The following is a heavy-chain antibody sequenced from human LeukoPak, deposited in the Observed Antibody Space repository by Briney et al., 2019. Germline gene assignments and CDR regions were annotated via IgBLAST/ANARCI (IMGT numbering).Heavy chain of an antibody. Sequence: LRLSCAASGFTFSSYTMSWIRQHPGKGLEWVGYIYYSGSTSYNPSLKSRVTISVDTSKNQFSLKLSSVTAADTAVYYCAREADYYDSSGYIGFDPWGQGTLVTVSS. CDR2: IYYSGST. CDR3: AREADYYDSSGYIGFDP. J-gene: IGHJ5*02. D-gene: IGHD3-22*01. V-gene: IGHV4-31*02. CDR1: GFTFSSYT.